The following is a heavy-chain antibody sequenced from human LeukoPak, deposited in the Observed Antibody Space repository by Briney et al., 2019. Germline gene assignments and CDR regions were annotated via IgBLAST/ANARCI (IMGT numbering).Heavy chain of an antibody. V-gene: IGHV4-34*01. D-gene: IGHD1-26*01. CDR1: GGSFSGYY. J-gene: IGHJ3*02. CDR2: INHSGST. Sequence: PSETLSLTCAVYGGSFSGYYWSWIRQPPGKGLEWIGEINHSGSTNYNPSLKSRVTISVDTSKNQFSLKLSSVTAADTAVYYCARGAPLGWELLRRAFDIWGQGTMVTVSS. CDR3: ARGAPLGWELLRRAFDI.